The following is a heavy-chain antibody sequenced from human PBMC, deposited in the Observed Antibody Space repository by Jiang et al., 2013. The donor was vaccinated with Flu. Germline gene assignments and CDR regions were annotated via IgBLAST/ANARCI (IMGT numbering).Heavy chain of an antibody. V-gene: IGHV3-23*01. Sequence: SYAMSWVRQAPGKGLEWVSAISGSGGSTYYADSVKAGFTISRDNSKNTLYLQMNSLRAEDTAVYYCAKVADDYGDSSFDYWGQGTLVTVSS. CDR2: ISGSGGST. J-gene: IGHJ4*02. D-gene: IGHD4-17*01. CDR3: AKVADDYGDSSFDY. CDR1: SYA.